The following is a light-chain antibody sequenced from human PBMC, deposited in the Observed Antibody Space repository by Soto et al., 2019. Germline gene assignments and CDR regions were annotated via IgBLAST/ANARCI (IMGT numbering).Light chain of an antibody. V-gene: IGLV2-14*01. CDR2: EVS. CDR3: SSYTSSSTYV. Sequence: QSVLTQPASVSGSLGQSITISCTGTSSDVGGFNYVSWYQQHPGKAPKLMIYEVSNRSSGVSNRFSGSKSGNTASLTISGLQAEDEADYYCSSYTSSSTYVFGSGTKVTV. CDR1: SSDVGGFNY. J-gene: IGLJ1*01.